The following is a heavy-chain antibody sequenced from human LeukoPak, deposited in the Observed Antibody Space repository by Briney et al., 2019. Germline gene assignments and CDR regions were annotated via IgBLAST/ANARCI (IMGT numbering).Heavy chain of an antibody. V-gene: IGHV1-69*04. CDR3: ARSYYYDSSGYYYYGMDV. D-gene: IGHD3-22*01. J-gene: IGHJ6*02. Sequence: ASVKVSCKASGGTFSSYAISWVRQAPGQGLDWMGRIIPILGIANYAQNFQGIVTITADKSTSTAYMELSSLRSEDTAVYYCARSYYYDSSGYYYYGMDVWGQGTTVTVSS. CDR2: IIPILGIA. CDR1: GGTFSSYA.